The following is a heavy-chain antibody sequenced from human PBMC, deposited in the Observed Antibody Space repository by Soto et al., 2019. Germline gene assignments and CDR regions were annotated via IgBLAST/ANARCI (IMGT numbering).Heavy chain of an antibody. CDR3: ARAMTTVTTIDY. Sequence: PSETLSLTCAVSGGSISSSNWWSWVRQPPGEGLEWIGEIYHSGSTYYSPSLKSRVTISVDRSKNQFSLKLSSVTAADTAVYYCARAMTTVTTIDYWGQGTLVTVSS. J-gene: IGHJ4*02. CDR1: GGSISSSNW. D-gene: IGHD4-17*01. CDR2: IYHSGST. V-gene: IGHV4-4*02.